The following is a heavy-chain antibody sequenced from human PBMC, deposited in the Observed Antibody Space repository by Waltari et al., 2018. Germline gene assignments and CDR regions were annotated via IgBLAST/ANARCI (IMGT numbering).Heavy chain of an antibody. J-gene: IGHJ3*02. CDR3: ARDLFPNFWSGYGFDI. V-gene: IGHV1-2*02. CDR2: MNPKSGAK. D-gene: IGHD3-3*01. Sequence: QVHLVQSGAEVKKPGASVRVSCKPSGYTFSDYYIYWVRQAPGQGLEWMGWMNPKSGAKNPAQKYQGRVTMTRDTSTSTVYMELRGLTSDDTAIYYCARDLFPNFWSGYGFDIWGQGTKVTVSS. CDR1: GYTFSDYY.